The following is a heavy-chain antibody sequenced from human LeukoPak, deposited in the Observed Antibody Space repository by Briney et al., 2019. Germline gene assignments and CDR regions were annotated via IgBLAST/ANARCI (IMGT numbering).Heavy chain of an antibody. J-gene: IGHJ4*02. Sequence: SVRGRFTIARDNAKKSLYLQMNSLRAEDTAVYYCARELDCGGATCYFGYWGQGTLVTVSS. D-gene: IGHD2-21*01. CDR3: ARELDCGGATCYFGY. V-gene: IGHV3-21*01.